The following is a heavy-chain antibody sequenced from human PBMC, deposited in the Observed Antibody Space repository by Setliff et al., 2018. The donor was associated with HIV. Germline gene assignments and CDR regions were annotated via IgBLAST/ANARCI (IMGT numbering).Heavy chain of an antibody. Sequence: PGESLKISCKASGYSFTTSWIGWVRQMPGKGLEWMGIIFPADSDTTYSPSFQGQVTISADKSISTAYLQWSRLKASDTAMYYCARHGPMRDGYNHGAFDYWGQGTPVTV. CDR2: IFPADSDT. D-gene: IGHD5-12*01. J-gene: IGHJ4*02. V-gene: IGHV5-51*01. CDR1: GYSFTTSW. CDR3: ARHGPMRDGYNHGAFDY.